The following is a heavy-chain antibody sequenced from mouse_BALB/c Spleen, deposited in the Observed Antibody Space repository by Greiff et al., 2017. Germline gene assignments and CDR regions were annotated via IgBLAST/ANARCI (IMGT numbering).Heavy chain of an antibody. V-gene: IGHV5-4*02. CDR1: GFTFSDYY. Sequence: EVKLMESGGGLVKPGGSLKLSCAASGFTFSDYYMYWVRQTPEKRLEWVATISDGGSYTYYPDSVKGRFTISRDNAKNNLYLQMSSLKSEDTAMYYCARGSRAYWGQGTLVTVSA. CDR3: ARGSRAY. J-gene: IGHJ3*01. CDR2: ISDGGSYT.